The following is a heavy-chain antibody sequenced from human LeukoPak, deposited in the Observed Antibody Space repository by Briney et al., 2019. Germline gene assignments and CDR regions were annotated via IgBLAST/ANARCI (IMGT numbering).Heavy chain of an antibody. D-gene: IGHD6-19*01. CDR1: GGSVSSGSYY. CDR3: VSLLGFGSGWYSDY. Sequence: SETLSPTCTVSGGSVSSGSYYWSWIRQPPGKGLGLIGYIYYSGSTNYIPSLKSRFTMSVDTSKNHFSLKLSAVTAADTVVYCCVSLLGFGSGWYSDYWGQGTLVTVSS. CDR2: IYYSGST. V-gene: IGHV4-61*03. J-gene: IGHJ4*02.